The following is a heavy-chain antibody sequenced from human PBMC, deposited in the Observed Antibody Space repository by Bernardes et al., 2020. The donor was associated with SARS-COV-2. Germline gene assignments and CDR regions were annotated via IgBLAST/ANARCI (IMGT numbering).Heavy chain of an antibody. CDR3: ARDWGSSVVAGTRLFDY. D-gene: IGHD2-15*01. CDR1: GFTFSSYS. J-gene: IGHJ4*01. V-gene: IGHV3-21*01. Sequence: GGSLRLSCAASGFTFSSYSMNWVRQDPGKGPEWVSFISSSSSYKYYADSVKGRFTISRDNPKNSVYLQMNSLRAEDTAVYYCARDWGSSVVAGTRLFDYWCHGTLVTFSS. CDR2: ISSSSSYK.